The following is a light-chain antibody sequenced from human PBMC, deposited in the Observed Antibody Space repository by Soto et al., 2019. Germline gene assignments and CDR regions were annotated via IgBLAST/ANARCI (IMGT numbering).Light chain of an antibody. CDR2: DAV. V-gene: IGKV1-9*01. J-gene: IGKJ1*01. CDR3: QQLNSFPRT. Sequence: DIQLTQSPSFRSASVGARVTLTCRASQGVDNYLAWYQQKPGKAPNLLIYDAVKLQSGVPSRFSGSGSWTEFTLTISSLQPEDFAIDFCQQLNSFPRTVGQGTKVDIK. CDR1: QGVDNY.